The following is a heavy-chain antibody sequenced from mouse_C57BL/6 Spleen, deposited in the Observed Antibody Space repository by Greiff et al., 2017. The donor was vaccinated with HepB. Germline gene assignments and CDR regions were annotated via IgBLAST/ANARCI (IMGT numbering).Heavy chain of an antibody. CDR1: GFTFTDYY. CDR2: IRNKANGYTT. Sequence: EVMLVESGGGLVQPGGSLSLSCAASGFTFTDYYMSWVRQTPGKALEWLGFIRNKANGYTTEYSASVKGRFTISRDNSQSILYLQMNALRAEAGATYYCARYYNGSSYVDDWGQGTTLTVSS. D-gene: IGHD1-1*01. J-gene: IGHJ2*01. CDR3: ARYYNGSSYVDD. V-gene: IGHV7-3*01.